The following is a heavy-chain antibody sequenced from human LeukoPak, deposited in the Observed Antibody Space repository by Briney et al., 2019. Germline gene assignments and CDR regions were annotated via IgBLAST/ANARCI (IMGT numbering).Heavy chain of an antibody. CDR2: ISSSGSTI. CDR3: ARVRNSGLDY. V-gene: IGHV3-48*01. Sequence: GGSLRLSCGASGFTFSNYGMSWVRQAPGKGLEWISYISSSGSTIYYADSVKGRFTISRDNSKNTLYLQMNSLTTEDTAVYYCARVRNSGLDYWGQGTLVTVSS. D-gene: IGHD6-19*01. J-gene: IGHJ4*02. CDR1: GFTFSNYG.